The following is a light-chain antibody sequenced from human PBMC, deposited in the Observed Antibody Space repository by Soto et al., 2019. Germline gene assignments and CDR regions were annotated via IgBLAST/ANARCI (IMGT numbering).Light chain of an antibody. CDR3: QQYNDWPPCT. J-gene: IGKJ1*01. CDR1: QSVGTD. V-gene: IGKV3-15*01. CDR2: AAS. Sequence: EIVMTQSPATLSVSPGERATLSCRASQSVGTDLAWYQLRPGQAPRLLIYAASTSAPDIPARFTGSGSGTEFTLTISSLQSEDFAVYYCQQYNDWPPCTFGQGTRVEIK.